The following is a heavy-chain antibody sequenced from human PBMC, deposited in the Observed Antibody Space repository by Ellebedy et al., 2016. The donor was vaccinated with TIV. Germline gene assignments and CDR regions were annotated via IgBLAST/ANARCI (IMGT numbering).Heavy chain of an antibody. J-gene: IGHJ4*02. CDR3: ARHIDSYSR. D-gene: IGHD3-9*01. CDR1: GGSISSSSYY. Sequence: MPSETLSLTCTVSGGSISSSSYYWGWIRQPPGKGLEWIGSIYYSGSTYYNPSLKSRVTISVDTSKNQFSLKLSSVTAADTAVYYCARHIDSYSRWGQGTLVTVSS. CDR2: IYYSGST. V-gene: IGHV4-39*01.